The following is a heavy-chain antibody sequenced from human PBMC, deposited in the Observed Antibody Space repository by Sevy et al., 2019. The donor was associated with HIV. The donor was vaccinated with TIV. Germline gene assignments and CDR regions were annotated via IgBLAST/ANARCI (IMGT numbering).Heavy chain of an antibody. CDR1: GGSISSSSYY. CDR2: IYYSGSA. Sequence: SETLSLTCTVSGGSISSSSYYWGWIRQPPGKGLEWIGSIYYSGSAYYNPSLKSRVTISVDTSKNQFSLKLSSVTAADTAVYYCARHAVDFDAFDIWGQGTMVTVSS. V-gene: IGHV4-39*01. D-gene: IGHD3-9*01. J-gene: IGHJ3*02. CDR3: ARHAVDFDAFDI.